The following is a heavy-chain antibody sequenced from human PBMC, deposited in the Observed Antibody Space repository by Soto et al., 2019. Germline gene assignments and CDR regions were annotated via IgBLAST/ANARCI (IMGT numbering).Heavy chain of an antibody. CDR2: IKSKADGGTP. D-gene: IGHD1-26*01. CDR1: CVTSVDAG. J-gene: IGHJ4*01. CDR3: TTDSYSSSEIIRFDY. Sequence: QRVPSAASCVTSVDAGSNWILKTQRKGLEWVGRIKSKADGGTPDYVAPVKGRFAISRDDSKSMMYMEMESLKTEDTGIYYCTTDSYSSSEIIRFDYWGHGILVNVSS. V-gene: IGHV3-15*07.